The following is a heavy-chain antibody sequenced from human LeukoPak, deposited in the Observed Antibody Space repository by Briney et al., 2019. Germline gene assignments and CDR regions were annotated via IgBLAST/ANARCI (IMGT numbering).Heavy chain of an antibody. CDR1: GGTFSSYA. D-gene: IGHD3-3*01. V-gene: IGHV1-69*05. J-gene: IGHJ5*02. CDR2: IIPIFGTA. CDR3: ATGYDFWSGLVGSDNWFDP. Sequence: SVKVSCKASGGTFSSYAISWVRQAPGQGLGWMGRIIPIFGTANYAQKFQGRVTITTDESTSTAYMELSSLRSEDTAVYYCATGYDFWSGLVGSDNWFDPWGQGTLVTVSS.